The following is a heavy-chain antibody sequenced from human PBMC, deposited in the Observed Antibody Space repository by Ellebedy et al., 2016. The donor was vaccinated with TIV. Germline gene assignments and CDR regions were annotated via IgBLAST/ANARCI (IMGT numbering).Heavy chain of an antibody. J-gene: IGHJ4*02. D-gene: IGHD2-21*01. CDR2: IYYSGST. CDR3: ARVVVSQRYFDY. CDR1: GGSISSYY. V-gene: IGHV4-59*12. Sequence: SETLSLTCTVSGGSISSYYWSWIRQPPGKGLEWIGYIYYSGSTNYNPSLKSRVTISVDTSKNQFSLKLSSVTAADTAVYYCARVVVSQRYFDYWGQGTLVTVSS.